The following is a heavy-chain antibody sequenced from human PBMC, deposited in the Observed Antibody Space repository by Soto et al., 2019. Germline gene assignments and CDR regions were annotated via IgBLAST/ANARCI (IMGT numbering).Heavy chain of an antibody. V-gene: IGHV3-23*01. J-gene: IGHJ6*02. CDR1: GFTFSSYA. CDR2: ISGSGGST. CDR3: AKDPGTYSNSLYYYYYGMDV. Sequence: GVLRLSCAASGFTFSSYAMSWVRQAPGKGLEWVSAISGSGGSTYYADSVKGRFTISRDNSKNTLYLQMNSLIAEDTVVYYCAKDPGTYSNSLYYYYYGMDVWGQGTTVTVSS. D-gene: IGHD4-4*01.